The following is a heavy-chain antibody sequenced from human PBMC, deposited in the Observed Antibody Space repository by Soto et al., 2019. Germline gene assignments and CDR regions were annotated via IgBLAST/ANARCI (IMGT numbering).Heavy chain of an antibody. CDR1: GYTFTTYE. CDR2: MSPSSGNT. V-gene: IGHV1-8*01. J-gene: IGHJ6*02. Sequence: QVQLVQSGAEVKKPGASVKVSCKASGYTFTTYEINWVRQVPGRGLEWMGWMSPSSGNTGYVDQFRGRVTMTSNTSMTTAYMELSSLRSEDTAVYYCASVGGQLFGDHGMDVWGQGTTVTVSS. D-gene: IGHD3-10*01. CDR3: ASVGGQLFGDHGMDV.